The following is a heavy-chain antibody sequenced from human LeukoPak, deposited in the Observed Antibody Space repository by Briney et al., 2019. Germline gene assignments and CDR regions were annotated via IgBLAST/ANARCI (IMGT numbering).Heavy chain of an antibody. CDR2: ISTSSSYT. J-gene: IGHJ5*02. Sequence: GGSLRLSCAASGFAFSDYSMSWIRQAPGKGLEWVSYISTSSSYTNYADSVKGRFTISRDNAKNSLYLQMNSLRAEDTAVYYCARDRYYASGSYNWFDPWGQGTLVTVSS. V-gene: IGHV3-11*05. CDR1: GFAFSDYS. CDR3: ARDRYYASGSYNWFDP. D-gene: IGHD3-10*01.